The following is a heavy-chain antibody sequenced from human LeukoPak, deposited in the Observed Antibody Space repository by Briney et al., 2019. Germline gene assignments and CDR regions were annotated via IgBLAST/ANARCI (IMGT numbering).Heavy chain of an antibody. CDR2: ISAYKGNT. Sequence: ASVTVSCLASGYTCTSYGISWVRPPPGQGLEWMGWISAYKGNTNYAQKLQGRVTMTTDTSTSTAYMELRSLRSDDTAVYHCAREYQNDSYGSGSYYNWIGDYYYGMDVWGKGTTVTVSS. CDR1: GYTCTSYG. CDR3: AREYQNDSYGSGSYYNWIGDYYYGMDV. J-gene: IGHJ6*04. D-gene: IGHD3-10*01. V-gene: IGHV1-18*04.